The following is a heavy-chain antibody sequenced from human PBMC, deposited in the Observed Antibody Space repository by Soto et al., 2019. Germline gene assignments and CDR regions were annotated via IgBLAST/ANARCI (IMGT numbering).Heavy chain of an antibody. D-gene: IGHD2-21*02. CDR3: AIVVVTANESPFDY. CDR2: ISGSGGST. V-gene: IGHV3-23*01. J-gene: IGHJ4*02. CDR1: GFTFSSYA. Sequence: LRLSCAASGFTFSSYAMSWVRQAPGKGLEWVSAISGSGGSTYYADSVKGRFTISRDNSKNTLYLQMNSLRAEDTAVYYCAIVVVTANESPFDYWGQGTLVTVSS.